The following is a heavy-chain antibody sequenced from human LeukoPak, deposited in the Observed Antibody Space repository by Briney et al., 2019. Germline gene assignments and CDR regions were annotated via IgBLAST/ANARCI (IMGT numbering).Heavy chain of an antibody. J-gene: IGHJ3*02. CDR1: GYSITTSSH. CDR2: IYHSGSS. CDR3: AREIVAGLGVSFDI. D-gene: IGHD6-19*01. V-gene: IGHV4-38-2*02. Sequence: SETLSLTCSVSGYSITTSSHWGWIRQSPGEGLEWIGSIYHSGSSFYNPSLKNRVTLSMDTSKNHFSMKLSSLTAADTAVYYCAREIVAGLGVSFDIWGQGTMVTVSS.